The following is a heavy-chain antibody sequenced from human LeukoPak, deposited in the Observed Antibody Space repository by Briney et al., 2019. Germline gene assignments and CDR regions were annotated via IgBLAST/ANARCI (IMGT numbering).Heavy chain of an antibody. CDR2: IIPILGIA. Sequence: ASVKVSCKASGGTFSSYAISWVRQAPGQGLEWMGRIIPILGIANYAQKFQGRVTITAGKSTSTAYMELSSLRSEDTAAYYCAREYVVRGVISVRYGMDVWGQGTTVTVSS. J-gene: IGHJ6*02. CDR3: AREYVVRGVISVRYGMDV. V-gene: IGHV1-69*04. D-gene: IGHD3-10*01. CDR1: GGTFSSYA.